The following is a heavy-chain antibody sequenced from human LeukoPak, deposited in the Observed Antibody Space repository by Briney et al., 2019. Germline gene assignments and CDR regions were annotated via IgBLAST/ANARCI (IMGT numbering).Heavy chain of an antibody. CDR2: IYYSGST. D-gene: IGHD4-23*01. CDR1: GGSISSYY. J-gene: IGHJ4*02. CDR3: ARDNSPYRYFDY. Sequence: PSETLSLTCTVSGGSISSYYWSWIRQPPGKGPEWIGYIYYSGSTNYNPSLKSRVTISVDTSKNQFSLKLSSVTAADTAVYYCARDNSPYRYFDYWGQGTLVTVSS. V-gene: IGHV4-59*01.